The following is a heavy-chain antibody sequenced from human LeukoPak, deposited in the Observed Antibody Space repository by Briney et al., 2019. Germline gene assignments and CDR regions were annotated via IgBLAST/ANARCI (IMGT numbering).Heavy chain of an antibody. D-gene: IGHD4-17*01. CDR1: TDCFSSHY. CDR2: ISYIGST. V-gene: IGHV4-59*11. J-gene: IGHJ3*02. Sequence: VKPSETLSLTCAVSTDCFSSHYWTWIRRPPGKGLEWIGYISYIGSTNYNPSLKSRVTISIDTSKNQFSLRLSSVTAADTAVYYCARDVVTVTKGFDIWGQGTMVSASS. CDR3: ARDVVTVTKGFDI.